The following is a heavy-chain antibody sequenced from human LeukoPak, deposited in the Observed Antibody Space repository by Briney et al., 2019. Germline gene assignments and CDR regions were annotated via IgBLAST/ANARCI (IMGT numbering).Heavy chain of an antibody. CDR1: GGSISSGSYY. V-gene: IGHV4-61*02. Sequence: PSQTLSLTCTVSGGSISSGSYYWSSIRQPAGKGLEWIGRIYTSGSTNYNPSLKSRVTISVDTSKNQFSLKLSSVTAADTAVYYCASVRYSFVGGWGQGTLVTVSS. D-gene: IGHD5-18*01. CDR2: IYTSGST. J-gene: IGHJ4*02. CDR3: ASVRYSFVGG.